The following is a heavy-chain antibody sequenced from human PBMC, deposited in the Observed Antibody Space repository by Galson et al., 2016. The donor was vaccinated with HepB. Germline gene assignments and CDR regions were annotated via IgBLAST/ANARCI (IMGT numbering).Heavy chain of an antibody. V-gene: IGHV3-30-3*02. CDR1: GFAFSTYA. D-gene: IGHD1-1*01. Sequence: SLRLSCATSGFAFSTYAMHWVRQAPGKGLEWVAVISFDGTNKYYAESVKGRFTISRDTSKNTVSLQMTSLRGEDTAVYYCAIGASGTTHGPNWFDPWGQGTRVTVAS. J-gene: IGHJ5*02. CDR2: ISFDGTNK. CDR3: AIGASGTTHGPNWFDP.